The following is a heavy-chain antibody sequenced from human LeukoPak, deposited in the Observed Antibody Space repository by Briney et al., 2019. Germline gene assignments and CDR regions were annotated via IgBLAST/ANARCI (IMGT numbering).Heavy chain of an antibody. D-gene: IGHD2-15*01. CDR1: GGSINNYY. J-gene: IGHJ4*02. Sequence: SETLSLTCTISGGSINNYYWSWIRQPPVKGLEWLAYINYSGRTNYNPSLKSRLTISVDTSKNQFSLKLNSVTAADTAVYYCARDPKGGGPDYWGQGTLVTVSS. CDR2: INYSGRT. CDR3: ARDPKGGGPDY. V-gene: IGHV4-59*12.